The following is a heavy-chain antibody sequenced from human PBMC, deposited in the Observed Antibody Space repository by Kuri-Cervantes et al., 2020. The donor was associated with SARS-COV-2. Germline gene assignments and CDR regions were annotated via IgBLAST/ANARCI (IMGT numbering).Heavy chain of an antibody. CDR1: GFTVSSNY. Sequence: GGSLRLSCAASGFTVSSNYMSWVRQAPGKGLEWVSVIYSCGSTYYADSVKGRFIISRDNAKNSLYLQMNSLRSEDTAVYHCARDTAIGHYDILTGYYNANYYYYMDVWGKGTTVTVSS. J-gene: IGHJ6*03. V-gene: IGHV3-53*05. CDR3: ARDTAIGHYDILTGYYNANYYYYMDV. CDR2: IYSCGST. D-gene: IGHD3-9*01.